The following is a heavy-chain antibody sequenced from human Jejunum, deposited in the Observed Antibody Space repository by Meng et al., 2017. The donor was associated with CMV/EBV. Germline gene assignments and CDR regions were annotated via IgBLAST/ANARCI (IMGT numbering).Heavy chain of an antibody. CDR2: ISTTTGST. V-gene: IGHV1-18*01. CDR1: GYTCTDFG. Sequence: CKASGYTCTDFGISWVRQAHGQGLEWMGWISTTTGSTNYAQKIQGRVTMTTDTSTSTAYMELRNLKSDDTAVYYCARDPFDYRFDPWGQGTLVTVSS. D-gene: IGHD4-11*01. CDR3: ARDPFDYRFDP. J-gene: IGHJ5*02.